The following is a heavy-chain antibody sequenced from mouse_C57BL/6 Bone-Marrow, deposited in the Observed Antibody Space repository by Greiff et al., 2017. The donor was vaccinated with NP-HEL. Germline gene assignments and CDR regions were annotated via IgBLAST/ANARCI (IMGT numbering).Heavy chain of an antibody. Sequence: EVKVVESGGGLVQPGGSLSLSCAASGFTFTDYYMSWVRQPPGKALEWLGFIRNKANGYTTEYSASVKGRFTISRDNSQSILYLQMNALRAEDSATDYCARYNGYNFDYWGQGTTLTVSS. D-gene: IGHD2-2*01. CDR1: GFTFTDYY. CDR2: IRNKANGYTT. J-gene: IGHJ2*01. CDR3: ARYNGYNFDY. V-gene: IGHV7-3*01.